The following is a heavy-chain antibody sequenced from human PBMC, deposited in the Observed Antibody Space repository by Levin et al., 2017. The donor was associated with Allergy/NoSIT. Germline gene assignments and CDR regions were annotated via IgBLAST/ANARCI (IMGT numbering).Heavy chain of an antibody. CDR2: IYPGDSDT. V-gene: IGHV5-51*01. Sequence: GESLKISCKGSGYSFTSYWIGWVRQMPGKGLEWMGIIYPGDSDTRYSPSFQGQVTISADKSISTAYLQWSSLKASDTAMYYCARQMVGSSEAPLWFGELLQKTIYYFDYWGQGTLVTVSS. D-gene: IGHD3-10*01. J-gene: IGHJ4*02. CDR3: ARQMVGSSEAPLWFGELLQKTIYYFDY. CDR1: GYSFTSYW.